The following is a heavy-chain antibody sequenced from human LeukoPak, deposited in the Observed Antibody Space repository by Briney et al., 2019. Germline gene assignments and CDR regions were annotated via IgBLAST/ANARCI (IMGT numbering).Heavy chain of an antibody. Sequence: VASVKVSCKASGGTFSSYAISWVRQAPGQGLEWMGGIIPIFGTANYAQKFQGRVTITADESTSTAYMELSSLRSEDTAVYYCARHLFGGSGSYPDYWGQGTLVTVSS. CDR3: ARHLFGGSGSYPDY. CDR2: IIPIFGTA. J-gene: IGHJ4*02. V-gene: IGHV1-69*13. CDR1: GGTFSSYA. D-gene: IGHD3-10*01.